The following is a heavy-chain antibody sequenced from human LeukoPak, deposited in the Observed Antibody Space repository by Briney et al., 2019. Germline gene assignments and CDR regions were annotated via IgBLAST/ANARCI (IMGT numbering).Heavy chain of an antibody. CDR3: ARDRGGTGDFDY. CDR1: GYAFTNYA. Sequence: ASVKVSCKASGYAFTNYAMHWLRQAPGQRLEWVGWINAASGNTKYSQRLQGRITITRDTSANTVYMELSSLRSEDTAVYYCARDRGGTGDFDYWGQGTLVTVSS. D-gene: IGHD1-1*01. CDR2: INAASGNT. J-gene: IGHJ4*02. V-gene: IGHV1-3*01.